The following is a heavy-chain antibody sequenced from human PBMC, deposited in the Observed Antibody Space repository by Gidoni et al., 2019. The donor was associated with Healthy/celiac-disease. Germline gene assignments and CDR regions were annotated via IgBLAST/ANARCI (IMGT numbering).Heavy chain of an antibody. J-gene: IGHJ1*01. CDR2: ISYDGSNK. CDR3: ARDPYSSSWYIGEYFQH. CDR1: GFTFRSYA. V-gene: IGHV3-30-3*01. Sequence: QVQLVEYGGGVVQPGRSLRLPCAASGFTFRSYAMHLVRQAPGKGLEWVAVISYDGSNKYYADSVKGRFTISRDKSKNTLYLQMNSLRAEDTAVYYCARDPYSSSWYIGEYFQHWGQGTLVTVSS. D-gene: IGHD6-13*01.